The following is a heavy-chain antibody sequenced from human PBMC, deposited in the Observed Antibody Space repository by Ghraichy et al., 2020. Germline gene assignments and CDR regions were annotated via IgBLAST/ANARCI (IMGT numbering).Heavy chain of an antibody. V-gene: IGHV3-23*01. CDR3: AKEGGGSYF. D-gene: IGHD2-15*01. J-gene: IGHJ4*02. CDR1: GFTFSNYA. Sequence: GGSLRLSCAASGFTFSNYAMSWVRQAPGKGLEWVSAVGGSDGRTYYADSVKGRFTISRDNSKNTMYLQMNSLRAEDTAVYYCAKEGGGSYFWGQGTLVTVSS. CDR2: VGGSDGRT.